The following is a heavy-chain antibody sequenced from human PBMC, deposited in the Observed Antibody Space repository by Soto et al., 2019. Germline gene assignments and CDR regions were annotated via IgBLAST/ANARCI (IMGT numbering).Heavy chain of an antibody. V-gene: IGHV1-46*01. CDR3: ARIYEYSSSSPFDY. CDR1: GYSFTNYY. J-gene: IGHJ4*02. Sequence: GASVKVSCKASGYSFTNYYIHWVRQAPGQGLEWMGEINPGGGSTSYAQKFQGRVAMTRDTSTSTVYMELSSLRSEDTAVYYCARIYEYSSSSPFDYWGQGTLVTVS. CDR2: INPGGGST. D-gene: IGHD6-6*01.